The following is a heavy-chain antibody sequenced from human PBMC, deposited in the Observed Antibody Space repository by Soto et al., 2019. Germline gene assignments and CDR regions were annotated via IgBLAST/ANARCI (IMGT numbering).Heavy chain of an antibody. CDR2: IYYSGST. J-gene: IGHJ4*02. CDR3: ARHLAAGDFH. CDR1: GGSISSSSYY. D-gene: IGHD6-13*01. V-gene: IGHV4-39*01. Sequence: QLQLQESGPGLVKPSETLSLTCTVSGGSISSSSYYWGWIRQPPGKGLEWIGSIYYSGSTYYNPSLTSRVTISVDTSKNQFSLKLSSVTAADTAVYYCARHLAAGDFHWGQGTLVTVSS.